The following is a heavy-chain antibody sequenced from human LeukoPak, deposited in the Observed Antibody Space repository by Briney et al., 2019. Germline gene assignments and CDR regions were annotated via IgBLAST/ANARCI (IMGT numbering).Heavy chain of an antibody. CDR3: ARGELRYFDWLLYHFDY. CDR1: GFTFSSYA. D-gene: IGHD3-9*01. V-gene: IGHV3-7*01. Sequence: PGGSLRLSCAASGFTFSSYAMTWVRQAPGKGLEWVANIKQDGSEKYYVDSVKGRFTISRDNAKNSLYLQMNSLRAEDTAVYYCARGELRYFDWLLYHFDYWGQGTLVTVSS. J-gene: IGHJ4*02. CDR2: IKQDGSEK.